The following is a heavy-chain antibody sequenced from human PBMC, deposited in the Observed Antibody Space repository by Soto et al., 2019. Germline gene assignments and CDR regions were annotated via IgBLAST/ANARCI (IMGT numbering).Heavy chain of an antibody. Sequence: QVQLVQSGAEVKKPGSSVKVSCKASGCTFSSYAISWVRQAPGQGLEWMGGIIPIFGTANYAQKFQGRVTITADESTSTAYMELSSLRSEDTAVYYCARGFSDGDYVWISGNWFDPWGQGTLVTVSS. CDR3: ARGFSDGDYVWISGNWFDP. V-gene: IGHV1-69*12. CDR1: GCTFSSYA. J-gene: IGHJ5*02. D-gene: IGHD4-17*01. CDR2: IIPIFGTA.